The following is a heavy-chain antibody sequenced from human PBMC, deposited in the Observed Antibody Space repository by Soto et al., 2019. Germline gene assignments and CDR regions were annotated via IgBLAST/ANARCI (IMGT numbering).Heavy chain of an antibody. CDR1: GFTFSSYS. J-gene: IGHJ6*02. D-gene: IGHD1-26*01. CDR2: ISSSSSTI. Sequence: GGSLRLSCAASGFTFSSYSMNWVRQAPGKGLEWVSYISSSSSTIYYADSVKGRFTISRDNAKNSLYLQMNSLRAEDTAVYYCAKVGARGLYYYYYYGMDVWGQGTTVTVSS. CDR3: AKVGARGLYYYYYYGMDV. V-gene: IGHV3-48*01.